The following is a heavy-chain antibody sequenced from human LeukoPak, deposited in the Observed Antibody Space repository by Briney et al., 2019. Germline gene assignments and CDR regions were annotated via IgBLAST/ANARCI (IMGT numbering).Heavy chain of an antibody. CDR3: AKAGVSSPYYFDY. V-gene: IGHV3-30*02. CDR1: GFTFSSYG. D-gene: IGHD3-10*01. J-gene: IGHJ4*02. Sequence: GGSLRLSCAASGFTFSSYGMHWVRQAPGKGLEWVAFIRYDGLNKYFADSVKGRFTVSRDNSRNTVSLQMNSLSAEDTAIYHCAKAGVSSPYYFDYWGQGTLVTVSS. CDR2: IRYDGLNK.